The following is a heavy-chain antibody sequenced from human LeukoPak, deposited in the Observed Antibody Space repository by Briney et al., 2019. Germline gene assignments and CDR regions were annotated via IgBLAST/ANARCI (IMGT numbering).Heavy chain of an antibody. CDR2: IYYSGST. V-gene: IGHV4-39*01. D-gene: IGHD3-22*01. J-gene: IGHJ5*02. CDR3: ARVEHRIIMTVVWNYFDP. CDR1: GGSISSSSYH. Sequence: PSETLSLTCTVSGGSISSSSYHWGWIRQPPGKGLEWIGSIYYSGSTYYNPSHKSRVTISVDTSKNLFSLKLSSVTAADTAVYYCARVEHRIIMTVVWNYFDPWGQGTLVTVSS.